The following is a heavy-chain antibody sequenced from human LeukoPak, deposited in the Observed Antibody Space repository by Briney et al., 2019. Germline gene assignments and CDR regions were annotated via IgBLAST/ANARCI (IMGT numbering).Heavy chain of an antibody. CDR3: AREGKPYSSSWYGIDY. CDR2: IYYSGST. V-gene: IGHV4-59*01. D-gene: IGHD6-13*01. J-gene: IGHJ4*02. CDR1: GGSISSYY. Sequence: PSETLSLTCTVSGGSISSYYWSWIRQPPGKGLEWIGYIYYSGSTNYNPSLKSRVTISVDTSKNQFSLKLSSVTAADTAVYYCAREGKPYSSSWYGIDYWGQGTLVTVSS.